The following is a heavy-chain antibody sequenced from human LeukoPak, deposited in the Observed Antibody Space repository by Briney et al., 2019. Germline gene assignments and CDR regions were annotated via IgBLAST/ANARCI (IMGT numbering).Heavy chain of an antibody. CDR3: ARYCSGGNCYSGLVY. CDR2: INSDGSST. D-gene: IGHD2-15*01. J-gene: IGHJ4*02. Sequence: PGGSLRLSCAASGFTFSSYWMHWVRQAPGKGLVWVSRINSDGSSTSYADSVKGRFTISRDISKNTVDLQMNNLRAEDTAVYYCARYCSGGNCYSGLVYGGQGTLVAVSS. CDR1: GFTFSSYW. V-gene: IGHV3-74*01.